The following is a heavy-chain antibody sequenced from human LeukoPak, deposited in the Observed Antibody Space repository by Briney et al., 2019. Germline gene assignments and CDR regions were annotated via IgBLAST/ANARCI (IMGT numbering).Heavy chain of an antibody. CDR1: GGSFSGYY. CDR2: INHSGST. Sequence: SETLSLTCAVYGGSFSGYYWSWIRQPPGKGLEWIGEINHSGSTNYNPSLKSRVTMSVDTSKNQFSLKLSSVTAADTAVYYCARVDCSGGSCYWTKGNWFDPWGQGTLVTVSS. CDR3: ARVDCSGGSCYWTKGNWFDP. J-gene: IGHJ5*02. V-gene: IGHV4-34*01. D-gene: IGHD2-15*01.